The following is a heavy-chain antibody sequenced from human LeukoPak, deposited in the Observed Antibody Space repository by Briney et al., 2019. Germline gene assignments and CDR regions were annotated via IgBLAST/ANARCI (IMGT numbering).Heavy chain of an antibody. V-gene: IGHV4-38-2*02. CDR3: AREPAADDYGDYGTFPPFDY. CDR2: IYHSGST. CDR1: GYSISSGYY. D-gene: IGHD4-17*01. J-gene: IGHJ4*02. Sequence: PSETLSLTCTVSGYSISSGYYWGWIRQPPGKGLEWIGSIYHSGSTYYNPSLKSRVTISVDTSKNQFSLKLSSVTAADTAVYYCAREPAADDYGDYGTFPPFDYWGQGTLVTVSS.